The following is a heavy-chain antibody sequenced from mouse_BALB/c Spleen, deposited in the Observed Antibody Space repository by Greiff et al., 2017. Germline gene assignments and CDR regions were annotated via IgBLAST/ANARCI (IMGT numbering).Heavy chain of an antibody. D-gene: IGHD1-1*01. Sequence: VQLQQSGAELVKPGASVKLSCTASGFNIKDTYMPWVKQRPEQGLEWIGRIDPANGNTKYDPKFQGKATITADTSSNTAYLQLSSLTSEDTAVYYCATGGYYGYWGQGTTLTVSS. CDR1: GFNIKDTY. J-gene: IGHJ2*01. V-gene: IGHV14-3*02. CDR3: ATGGYYGY. CDR2: IDPANGNT.